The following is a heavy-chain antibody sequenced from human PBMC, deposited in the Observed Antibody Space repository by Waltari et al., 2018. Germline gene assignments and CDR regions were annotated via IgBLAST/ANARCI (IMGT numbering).Heavy chain of an antibody. CDR3: ARAHMTTSIDY. Sequence: EVQRVESGGGVVKPGGSLRLSCAASGFTFSSDSMNGVRQAPGKGLEWVSSISSSSSYMYYADSVKGRFTISRDNAKNSLYLQMNSLRAEDTAVYYCARAHMTTSIDYWGQGTLVTVSS. V-gene: IGHV3-21*01. D-gene: IGHD4-17*01. CDR2: ISSSSSYM. J-gene: IGHJ4*02. CDR1: GFTFSSDS.